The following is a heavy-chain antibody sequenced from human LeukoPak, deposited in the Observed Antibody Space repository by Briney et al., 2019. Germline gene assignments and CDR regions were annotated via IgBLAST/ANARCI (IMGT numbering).Heavy chain of an antibody. Sequence: ASVKVSCKASGYTFTSYAMHWVRQAPGQRLEWMGWINAGNGNTEYSQKFQGRVTITRDTSASTAYMELSSLRSEDTAVYYCATVDGGTEYFDYWGQGTLVTVSS. CDR2: INAGNGNT. D-gene: IGHD3-16*01. CDR1: GYTFTSYA. V-gene: IGHV1-3*01. J-gene: IGHJ4*02. CDR3: ATVDGGTEYFDY.